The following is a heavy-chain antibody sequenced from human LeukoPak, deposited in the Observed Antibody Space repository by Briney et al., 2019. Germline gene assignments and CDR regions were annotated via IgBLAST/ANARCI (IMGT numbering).Heavy chain of an antibody. D-gene: IGHD4-17*01. CDR1: GDSLSNDNYY. J-gene: IGHJ6*02. V-gene: IGHV4-31*03. CDR3: ARDPFALNYGDYSNGMDV. CDR2: IYYSGST. Sequence: PSETLSLTCIVSGDSLSNDNYYWSWIRQHPGKGLEWIGYIYYSGSTYYNPSLKSRVTISVDTSKNQFSLKLSSVTAADTAVYYCARDPFALNYGDYSNGMDVWGQGTTVTVSS.